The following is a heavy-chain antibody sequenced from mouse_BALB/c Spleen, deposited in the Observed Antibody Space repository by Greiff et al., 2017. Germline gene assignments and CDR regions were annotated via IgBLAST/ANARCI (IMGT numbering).Heavy chain of an antibody. D-gene: IGHD2-4*01. CDR1: GFTFSDFY. J-gene: IGHJ1*01. V-gene: IGHV7-1*02. Sequence: EMQGVESGGGLVQPGGSLRLSCATSGFTFSDFYMEWVRQPPGKRLEWIAASRNKANDYTTEYSASVKGRFIVSRDTSQSILYLQMNALRAEDTAIYYCARAPYDYEGYFDGWGEGTTVTVSS. CDR2: SRNKANDYTT. CDR3: ARAPYDYEGYFDG.